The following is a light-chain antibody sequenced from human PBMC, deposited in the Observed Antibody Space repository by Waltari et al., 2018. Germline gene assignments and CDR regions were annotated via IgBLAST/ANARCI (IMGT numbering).Light chain of an antibody. CDR2: DAS. Sequence: EIVLTQSPATVSLSPGESATLSCRASQSVTTLLASYQQRPGQAPRLLIYDASNRATGIPARFSGSGFGTGFTLTISNLDPEDSAIYYCQQRSSWGFTFGPGTKVEIK. V-gene: IGKV3-11*01. CDR3: QQRSSWGFT. CDR1: QSVTTL. J-gene: IGKJ3*01.